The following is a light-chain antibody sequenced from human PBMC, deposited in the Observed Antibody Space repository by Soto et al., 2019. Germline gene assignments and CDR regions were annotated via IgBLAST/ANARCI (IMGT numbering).Light chain of an antibody. CDR2: GAS. CDR3: QQYGGSPYS. Sequence: EIVLTQSPGTLSLSPGERATLSCRASQSVSGNHVAWYQQKPGQAPRLLIYGASSRATGIPDRFSGSGSGTDLPLTLNNPEAEDFAVYYCQQYGGSPYSFGQGTKLEIE. CDR1: QSVSGNH. V-gene: IGKV3-20*01. J-gene: IGKJ2*03.